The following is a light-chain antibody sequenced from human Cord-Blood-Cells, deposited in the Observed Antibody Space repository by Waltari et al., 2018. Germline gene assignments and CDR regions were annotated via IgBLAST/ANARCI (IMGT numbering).Light chain of an antibody. CDR3: QTWGTGIQV. CDR2: LNSDGSH. CDR1: SGHSSYA. V-gene: IGLV4-69*01. J-gene: IGLJ2*01. Sequence: QLVLTQSPSASASLGASVKLTCTLSSGHSSYAIAWHQQQPEKGPRYLMKLNSDGSHSKGDGVPVRFSCSSSGAVRYLSISSLQSEDEADYYCQTWGTGIQVFGGGTKLTVL.